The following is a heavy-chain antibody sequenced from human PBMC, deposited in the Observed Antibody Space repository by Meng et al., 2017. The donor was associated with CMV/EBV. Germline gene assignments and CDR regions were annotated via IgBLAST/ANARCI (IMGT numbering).Heavy chain of an antibody. D-gene: IGHD7-27*01. J-gene: IGHJ3*02. V-gene: IGHV3-30-3*01. CDR3: AREYWGDSFDI. CDR1: GFIFSSYG. Sequence: GEFLKISCAASGFIFSSYGMHWVRQAPGKGLEWVAVISYDGSNKYYADSVKGRFTISRDNSKNTLHLQMNSLEAEATAVYYWAREYWGDSFDIWGQGTMVTVSS. CDR2: ISYDGSNK.